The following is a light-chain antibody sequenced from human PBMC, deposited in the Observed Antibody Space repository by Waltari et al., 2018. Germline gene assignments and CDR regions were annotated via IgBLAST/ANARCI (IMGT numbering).Light chain of an antibody. CDR2: TAT. Sequence: DIKMTKSPSSLSASVGDTVTITCRASQGISNYLNWFQQKPGKAPKLLIYTATTLQSGVPSRFSGSGSGTEFTLTISSLQPEDFAAYYCLQHNSYPFTFGPGTKLDIK. CDR1: QGISNY. J-gene: IGKJ3*01. V-gene: IGKV1-17*01. CDR3: LQHNSYPFT.